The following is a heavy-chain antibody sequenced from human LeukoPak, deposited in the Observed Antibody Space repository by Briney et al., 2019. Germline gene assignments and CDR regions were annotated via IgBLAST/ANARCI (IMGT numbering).Heavy chain of an antibody. CDR3: ARRYYGSGSSAFDI. J-gene: IGHJ3*02. V-gene: IGHV4-59*08. CDR1: GGSISSYY. Sequence: SETLSLTCTVSGGSISSYYWSWIRQPPGKGLEWIGYIYYSGSTNYNPSLKSRVSISVDTSKNQFSLKLRSVTAADTAVYYCARRYYGSGSSAFDIWGHGTVVTVSS. CDR2: IYYSGST. D-gene: IGHD3-10*01.